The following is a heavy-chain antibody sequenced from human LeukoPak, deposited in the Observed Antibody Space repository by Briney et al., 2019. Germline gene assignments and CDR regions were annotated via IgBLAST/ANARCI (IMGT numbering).Heavy chain of an antibody. CDR1: GYTFTGYY. CDR3: ARRYSSSWYVDY. J-gene: IGHJ4*02. D-gene: IGHD6-13*01. Sequence: EASVTVSCKASGYTFTGYYMHWVRQAPGQGLEWMGWINPNSGGTNYAHKFQGRVTMTRDTSISTAYMELSRLRSDDTAVYYCARRYSSSWYVDYWGQGTLVTVSS. V-gene: IGHV1-2*07. CDR2: INPNSGGT.